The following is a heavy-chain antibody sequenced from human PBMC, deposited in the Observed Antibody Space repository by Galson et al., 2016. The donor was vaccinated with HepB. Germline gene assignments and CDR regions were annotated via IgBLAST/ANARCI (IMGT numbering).Heavy chain of an antibody. CDR3: ARYDYGYCDY. V-gene: IGHV4-59*01. CDR2: MFYSGGT. Sequence: SETLSLTCTVSGGSISGYSWSWIRQPPGKGLEWIGYMFYSGGTNYNPSLKSRVTISVDTSKNQFSLNLRSVTVADTTVYYWARYDYGYCDYWGQGTLVTVAS. CDR1: GGSISGYS. D-gene: IGHD4-17*01. J-gene: IGHJ4*02.